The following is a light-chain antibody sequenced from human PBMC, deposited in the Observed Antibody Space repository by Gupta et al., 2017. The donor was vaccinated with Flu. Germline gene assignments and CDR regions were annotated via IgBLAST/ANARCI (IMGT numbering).Light chain of an antibody. J-gene: IGLJ3*02. Sequence: TNSDVGGYKYVSWYQQYPGKAPKLMIYEVSNRPSGVSNRFSGSKSGNTASPTISGLQAEDEADYYCTSYTSTTSWVFGGGTKLTVL. CDR2: EVS. CDR1: NSDVGGYKY. V-gene: IGLV2-14*01. CDR3: TSYTSTTSWV.